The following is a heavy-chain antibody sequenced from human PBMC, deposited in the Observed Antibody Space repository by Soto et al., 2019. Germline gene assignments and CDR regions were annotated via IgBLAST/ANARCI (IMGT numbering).Heavy chain of an antibody. J-gene: IGHJ4*02. CDR2: LYTRGTT. D-gene: IGHD3-16*01. V-gene: IGHV4-4*07. CDR1: GDSISNFY. Sequence: SETLYLTCSVCGDSISNFYWSWIRQSAGKGLEWIGRLYTRGTTDYNPSLKSRVTMSIDTSKNRVSLSLTSVTAADTAVYYCAKGGTYYFDSWGQGIVVTVSS. CDR3: AKGGTYYFDS.